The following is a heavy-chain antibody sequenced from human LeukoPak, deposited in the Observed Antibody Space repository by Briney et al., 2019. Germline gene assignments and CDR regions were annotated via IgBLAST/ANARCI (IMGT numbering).Heavy chain of an antibody. J-gene: IGHJ5*02. D-gene: IGHD3-22*01. CDR1: GGTFSSYT. CDR3: ARVLYYYDSSGYYEIGSA. Sequence: ASVKVSCKASGGTFSSYTISWVRQAPGQGLEWMGRIIPILGIANYAQKFQGRVTITADKSTSTAYMELSSLRSEDTAVYYCARVLYYYDSSGYYEIGSAWGQGTLVTVSS. V-gene: IGHV1-69*02. CDR2: IIPILGIA.